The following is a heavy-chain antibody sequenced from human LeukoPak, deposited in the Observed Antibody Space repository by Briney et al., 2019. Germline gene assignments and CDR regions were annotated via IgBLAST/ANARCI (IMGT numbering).Heavy chain of an antibody. CDR3: ARLPLRSIAVGYYGMDV. V-gene: IGHV1-18*01. CDR2: ISAYNGNT. Sequence: GASVKVSCKASGYTFTSYGISWVRQAPGQGLEWMEWISAYNGNTNYAQKLQGRVTMTTDTSTSTAYMELRSLRSDDTAVYYCARLPLRSIAVGYYGMDVWGQGTTVTVSS. D-gene: IGHD6-6*01. J-gene: IGHJ6*02. CDR1: GYTFTSYG.